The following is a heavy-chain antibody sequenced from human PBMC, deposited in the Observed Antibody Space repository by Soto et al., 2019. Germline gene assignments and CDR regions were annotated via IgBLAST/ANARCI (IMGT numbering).Heavy chain of an antibody. CDR3: TKDAPQTTCAGGSCYSSGDYYFDS. CDR1: GFSFSFYY. CDR2: VSYDGLLK. D-gene: IGHD2-15*01. V-gene: IGHV3-30*18. Sequence: SGGSLRLSCTASGFSFSFYYMHWVRQTPGKGLEWVGLVSYDGLLKYYAASVQGRFTISRDNSKNTLYLEMNSLRLEDTAVYYCTKDAPQTTCAGGSCYSSGDYYFDSWGQGTLVTVSS. J-gene: IGHJ4*02.